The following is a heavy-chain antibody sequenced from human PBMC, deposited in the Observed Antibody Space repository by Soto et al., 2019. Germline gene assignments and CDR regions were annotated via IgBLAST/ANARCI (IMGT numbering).Heavy chain of an antibody. J-gene: IGHJ4*02. V-gene: IGHV3-48*03. D-gene: IGHD1-26*01. Sequence: PGGSLRLSCAASGFTFSSYEMNWVRQAPGKGLEWVSYISSSGSTIYYADSVKGRFTISRDNAKNSLYLQMNSLRAEDTAVYYCARIGATYYFDYWGQGTLVTVSS. CDR1: GFTFSSYE. CDR2: ISSSGSTI. CDR3: ARIGATYYFDY.